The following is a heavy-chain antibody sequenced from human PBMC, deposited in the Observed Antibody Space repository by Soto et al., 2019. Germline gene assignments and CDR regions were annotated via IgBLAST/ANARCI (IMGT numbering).Heavy chain of an antibody. CDR2: IYPGGSDT. CDR3: ARLGGYCSSTKCYGGGDY. D-gene: IGHD2-2*01. CDR1: GYSFTSYW. Sequence: PGESLKISCKGSGYSFTSYWIGWVRQMPGKGLEWMGIIYPGGSDTRYSPSFQGQVTISADKSISTAYLQWSSLKASDTAMYYCARLGGYCSSTKCYGGGDYWGQGTLVTVS. V-gene: IGHV5-51*01. J-gene: IGHJ4*02.